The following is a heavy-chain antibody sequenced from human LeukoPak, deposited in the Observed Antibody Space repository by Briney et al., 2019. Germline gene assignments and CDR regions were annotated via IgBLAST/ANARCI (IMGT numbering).Heavy chain of an antibody. J-gene: IGHJ4*02. D-gene: IGHD3-22*01. V-gene: IGHV3-9*01. CDR3: AKSSGYYDPYYFDY. CDR2: ISWNSGSV. CDR1: GFTFADYA. Sequence: PGGSLRLSCATSGFTFADYAIHWVRQGPGKGLEWVSGISWNSGSVGYADSVKGRFTISRDNAKSSLFLEMNSLRAEDTALYYCAKSSGYYDPYYFDYWGQGTLVTVSS.